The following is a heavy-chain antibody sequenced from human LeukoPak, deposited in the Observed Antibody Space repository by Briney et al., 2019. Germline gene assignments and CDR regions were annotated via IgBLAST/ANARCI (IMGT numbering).Heavy chain of an antibody. D-gene: IGHD3-22*01. Sequence: PGGSLRLSCAASGFTFSSYEMNWVRQAPGKGLEWVSYISNSGSTIYYADSVKGRFTISRDNAKNSLYLQMNSLRAEDTAVYYCARDLGYYGSSGYYYGSSYYYYYYGMDVWGQGTTVTVSS. V-gene: IGHV3-48*03. CDR3: ARDLGYYGSSGYYYGSSYYYYYYGMDV. J-gene: IGHJ6*02. CDR1: GFTFSSYE. CDR2: ISNSGSTI.